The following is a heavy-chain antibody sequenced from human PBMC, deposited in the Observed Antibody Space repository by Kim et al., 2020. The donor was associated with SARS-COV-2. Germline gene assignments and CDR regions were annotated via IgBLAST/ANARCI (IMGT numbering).Heavy chain of an antibody. V-gene: IGHV4-39*07. Sequence: SETLSLTCTVSGGYISSNNYYWGWIRQPPGRGLEWIGSIYYSGSTYYKSSLKSRVTISVDTSKNQFSLRLSSVTAADTAVYCCARGGFYILTGYRYDYAFDIWGQGTMVTVSS. CDR2: IYYSGST. D-gene: IGHD3-9*01. CDR3: ARGGFYILTGYRYDYAFDI. J-gene: IGHJ3*02. CDR1: GGYISSNNYY.